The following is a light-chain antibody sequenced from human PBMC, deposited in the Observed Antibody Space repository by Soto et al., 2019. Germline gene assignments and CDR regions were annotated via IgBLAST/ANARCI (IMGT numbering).Light chain of an antibody. J-gene: IGLJ2*01. CDR3: SSYTPSSTVV. Sequence: QSVLAQPASVSGSPGQSITISCTGTSSDVGGYNYVSWYQQHPGKAPKLMIYDVSDRPSGVSNRFSGSKSGNTASLTISGLQADDEADYYCSSYTPSSTVVFGGGT. CDR2: DVS. V-gene: IGLV2-14*03. CDR1: SSDVGGYNY.